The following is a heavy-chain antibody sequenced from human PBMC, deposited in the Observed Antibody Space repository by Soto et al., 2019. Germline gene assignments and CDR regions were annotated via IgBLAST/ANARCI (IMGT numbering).Heavy chain of an antibody. CDR2: ISGSGGST. V-gene: IGHV3-23*01. CDR3: ASLYDFWSGPPDY. CDR1: GFTFSSYA. J-gene: IGHJ4*02. D-gene: IGHD3-3*01. Sequence: EVQLLESGGGLVQPGGSLRLSCAASGFTFSSYAMSWVRQAPGKGLEWVSAISGSGGSTYYADSVKGRFTISRDNSKNTLYLQMSSLRAEDTAVDYCASLYDFWSGPPDYWGQGTLVTVSS.